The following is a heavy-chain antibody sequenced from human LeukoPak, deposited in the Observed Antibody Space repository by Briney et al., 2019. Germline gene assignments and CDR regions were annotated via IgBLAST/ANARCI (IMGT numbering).Heavy chain of an antibody. CDR3: ARDRGYSGWYESLFDY. Sequence: PSQTLSLTCTVSGGSISRGSYYWSWIRQPAGKGLEWIGRIYTSGSTNYNPSLKSRVTISVDTSKNQFSLKLSSVTAADTAVYHCARDRGYSGWYESLFDYWGKGTLVTVSS. V-gene: IGHV4-61*02. CDR2: IYTSGST. J-gene: IGHJ4*02. D-gene: IGHD6-19*01. CDR1: GGSISRGSYY.